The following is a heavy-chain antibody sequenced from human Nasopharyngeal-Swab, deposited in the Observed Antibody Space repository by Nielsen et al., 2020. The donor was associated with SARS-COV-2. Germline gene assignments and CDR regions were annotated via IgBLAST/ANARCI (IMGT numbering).Heavy chain of an antibody. Sequence: GGSLRLSCAASGFTFSSYTMNWVRQAPGKGLVWVASTNAAGTYAHYVDSVKGRFTISRENAKNSLYLQMNSLGAEDTAVYYCLRGDSRDVWGQGTMVTVSS. D-gene: IGHD3-22*01. V-gene: IGHV3-21*01. CDR3: LRGDSRDV. CDR1: GFTFSSYT. CDR2: TNAAGTYA. J-gene: IGHJ3*01.